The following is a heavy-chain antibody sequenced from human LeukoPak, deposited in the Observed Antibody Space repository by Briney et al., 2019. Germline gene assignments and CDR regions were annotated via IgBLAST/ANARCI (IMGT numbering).Heavy chain of an antibody. V-gene: IGHV1-46*01. CDR2: INPSDGST. Sequence: ASVKVSCKASGYTFASYYMHWVRQAPGQGFEWMGIINPSDGSTAYAQKFQGRVTMTKDTSTSTVYMELSSLRSEDTAVYYCARRFRGASDHYYYMDVWGKGTTVTISS. CDR3: ARRFRGASDHYYYMDV. J-gene: IGHJ6*03. CDR1: GYTFASYY. D-gene: IGHD3-16*01.